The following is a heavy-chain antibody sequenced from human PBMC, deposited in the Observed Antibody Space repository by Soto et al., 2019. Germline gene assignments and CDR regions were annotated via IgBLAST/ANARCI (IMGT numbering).Heavy chain of an antibody. CDR2: INPSGGST. Sequence: GASVKVSCKASGYTFTSYYMHWVRQAPGQGLEWMGIINPSGGSTSYAQKFQGRVTMTRDTSTSTVYMELSSLRSEDTAVYYCAREGDSWSGTRGDYYFDYWGQGTLVTVSS. J-gene: IGHJ4*02. V-gene: IGHV1-46*01. CDR3: AREGDSWSGTRGDYYFDY. D-gene: IGHD3-3*01. CDR1: GYTFTSYY.